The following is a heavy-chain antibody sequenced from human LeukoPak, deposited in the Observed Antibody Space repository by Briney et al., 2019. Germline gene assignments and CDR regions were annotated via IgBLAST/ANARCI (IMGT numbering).Heavy chain of an antibody. Sequence: GGSLRLSCAASRFTFNSYAMSWVRQAPGKGLEWVSYISSSSTIYYADSVKGRFTISRDNAKNSLYLQMDSLRAEDTAVYYCARNQEIDYYDSSGFYWGVEYWGQGTLVTVSS. CDR2: ISSSSTI. CDR3: ARNQEIDYYDSSGFYWGVEY. V-gene: IGHV3-48*01. CDR1: RFTFNSYA. D-gene: IGHD3-22*01. J-gene: IGHJ4*02.